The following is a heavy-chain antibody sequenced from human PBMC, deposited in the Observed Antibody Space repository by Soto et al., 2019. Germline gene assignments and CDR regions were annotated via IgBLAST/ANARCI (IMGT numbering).Heavy chain of an antibody. CDR3: AKAKRETSYIVTY. D-gene: IGHD5-12*01. CDR2: ISYDGSNK. V-gene: IGHV3-30*18. J-gene: IGHJ4*02. CDR1: GFTFSSYC. Sequence: QVQLVESGGGVVQPGRSLRLSCAASGFTFSSYCMHWVRQAPGKGLGWVAGISYDGSNKYYADSVKGRFTISRDNSKKTLYLQMNSLRAEDTAVYYCAKAKRETSYIVTYWGQGTLVTVSS.